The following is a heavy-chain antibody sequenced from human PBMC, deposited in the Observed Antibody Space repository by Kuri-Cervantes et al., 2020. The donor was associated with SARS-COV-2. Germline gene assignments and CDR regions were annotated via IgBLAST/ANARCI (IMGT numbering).Heavy chain of an antibody. CDR2: ISSSGGIYM. J-gene: IGHJ6*02. CDR3: ARQGYCSGGSCYSGAMDV. Sequence: GESLKISCAASGFTFSSYAMSWVRQAPGKGLEWVSYISSSGGIYMQYADSVKGRFTISRDNAKKSLYLEMNSLRAEDTAVYYCARQGYCSGGSCYSGAMDVWGQGTTVTVSS. CDR1: GFTFSSYA. V-gene: IGHV3-21*05. D-gene: IGHD2-15*01.